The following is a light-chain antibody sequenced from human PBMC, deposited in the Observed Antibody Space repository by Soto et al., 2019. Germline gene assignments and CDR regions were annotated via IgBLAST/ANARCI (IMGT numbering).Light chain of an antibody. CDR2: GTS. V-gene: IGKV3-20*01. J-gene: IGKJ4*01. Sequence: EIVLTQSPGTLSLSPGERATLSCRASQSVSSTHLAWYQQKPGLAPRLLIYGTSNRASGVPDRFRGSGSGTDFTLTITRLEPEDFAVYYCQQFGRSPLTFGGGTKVETK. CDR1: QSVSSTH. CDR3: QQFGRSPLT.